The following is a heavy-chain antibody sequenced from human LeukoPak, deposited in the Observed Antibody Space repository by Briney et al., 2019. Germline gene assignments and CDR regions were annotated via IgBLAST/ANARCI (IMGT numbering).Heavy chain of an antibody. Sequence: GGSLRLSCAASGFTFSSYAMHWVRQAPGQGLEWVALISYHGDITYYADSVKGRFTWSRDNSKTTLFLQLNSLRAEDTAVYYCARDSTYYYDSGSSGPHYFDFWGQGTLATVSS. CDR3: ARDSTYYYDSGSSGPHYFDF. CDR2: ISYHGDIT. V-gene: IGHV3-30*01. J-gene: IGHJ4*02. CDR1: GFTFSSYA. D-gene: IGHD3-10*01.